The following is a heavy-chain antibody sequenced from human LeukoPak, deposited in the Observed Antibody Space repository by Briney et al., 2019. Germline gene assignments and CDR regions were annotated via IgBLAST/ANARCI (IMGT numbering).Heavy chain of an antibody. Sequence: SETLSLTCTVSGSSISSYYWSWIRQPPGKGLEWIGYIYYSGSTNYNPSLKSRVTISVDTSKNQFSLKLSSVTAADTAVYYCASAVRESRYCSSTSCHTALDYWGQGTLVTVSS. J-gene: IGHJ4*02. CDR1: GSSISSYY. D-gene: IGHD2-2*02. CDR2: IYYSGST. V-gene: IGHV4-59*01. CDR3: ASAVRESRYCSSTSCHTALDY.